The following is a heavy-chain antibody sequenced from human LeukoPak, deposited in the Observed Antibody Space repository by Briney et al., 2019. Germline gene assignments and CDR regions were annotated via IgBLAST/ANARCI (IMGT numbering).Heavy chain of an antibody. J-gene: IGHJ4*02. CDR1: GGSISSSSYY. V-gene: IGHV4-39*07. CDR3: ARDQKWLRHTDY. CDR2: IYYSGST. D-gene: IGHD5-12*01. Sequence: SETLSLTCTVSGGSISSSSYYWGWIRQPPGKGLGWIGSIYYSGSTYYNPSLKSRVTISVDTSKNQFSLKLSSVTAADTAVYYCARDQKWLRHTDYWGQGTLVTVSS.